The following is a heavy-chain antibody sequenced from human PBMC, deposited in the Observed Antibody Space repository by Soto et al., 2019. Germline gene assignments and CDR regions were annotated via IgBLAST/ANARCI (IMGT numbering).Heavy chain of an antibody. V-gene: IGHV3-23*01. J-gene: IGHJ3*02. CDR3: AKDTVGGFGELPHDAFDI. CDR1: GFTFSSYA. Sequence: GGSLRLSCAASGFTFSSYAMSWVRQAPGKGLEWVSAISGSGGSTYYADSVKGRFTISRDNSKNTLYLQMNSLRVEDTAVYYCAKDTVGGFGELPHDAFDIWGQGTMVTVSS. D-gene: IGHD3-10*01. CDR2: ISGSGGST.